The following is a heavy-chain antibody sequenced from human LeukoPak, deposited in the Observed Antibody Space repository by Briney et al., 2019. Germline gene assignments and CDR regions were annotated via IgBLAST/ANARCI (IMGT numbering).Heavy chain of an antibody. V-gene: IGHV1-2*06. CDR2: INPNSGGT. J-gene: IGHJ3*02. CDR1: GYTFTGYY. Sequence: ASVKVSCKASGYTFTGYYMHWVRLAPGQGLEWMGRINPNSGGTNYAQKFQGRVIMTRDTSISTAYMELSRLRSDDTAVYYCARADGYNWNDAFDIWGQGTMVTVSS. D-gene: IGHD5-24*01. CDR3: ARADGYNWNDAFDI.